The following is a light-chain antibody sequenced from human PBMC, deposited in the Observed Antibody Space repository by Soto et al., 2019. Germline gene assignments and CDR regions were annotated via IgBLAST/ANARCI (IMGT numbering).Light chain of an antibody. CDR1: NSDIGSFNL. CDR2: EVN. J-gene: IGLJ2*01. V-gene: IGLV2-23*02. CDR3: CSYAGSSTWV. Sequence: QSVLTQPASVSGSPGQSITISCTGTNSDIGSFNLVSWYQQDPGKAPKLIVYEVNKRPSGVSNRFSGSKSDNTASLTISGIQAEDEADYYCCSYAGSSTWVFGGGTKLTVL.